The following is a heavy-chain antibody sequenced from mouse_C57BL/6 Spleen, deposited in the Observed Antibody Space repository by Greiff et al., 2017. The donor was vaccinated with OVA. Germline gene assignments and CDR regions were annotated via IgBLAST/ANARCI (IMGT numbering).Heavy chain of an antibody. Sequence: QVQLQQSGAELVRPGASVKLSCKASGYTFTDYYINWVKQRPGQGLEWIARIYPGSGNTYYNEKFKGKATLTAEKSSNTAYMQLSSLTSEDSAVYFCARERNWDGFDYWGQGTTLTVSS. CDR1: GYTFTDYY. CDR3: ARERNWDGFDY. V-gene: IGHV1-76*01. J-gene: IGHJ2*01. CDR2: IYPGSGNT. D-gene: IGHD4-1*01.